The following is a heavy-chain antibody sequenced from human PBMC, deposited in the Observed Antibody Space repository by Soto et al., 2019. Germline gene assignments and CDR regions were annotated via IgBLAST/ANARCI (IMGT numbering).Heavy chain of an antibody. V-gene: IGHV3-23*01. CDR1: GFAFNFYS. J-gene: IGHJ4*02. CDR3: AKDRGGFTNGWEFFDS. CDR2: ISGNGGTT. D-gene: IGHD3-10*01. Sequence: EVVLLESGGGLVQPGGSLRLSCEVSGFAFNFYSMSWVRQAPGKGLEWVASISGNGGTTYYAASGKGRFTFSRDNSKNTLYLQMNNLRGEDTAVYYCAKDRGGFTNGWEFFDSWGQGTLVTVSS.